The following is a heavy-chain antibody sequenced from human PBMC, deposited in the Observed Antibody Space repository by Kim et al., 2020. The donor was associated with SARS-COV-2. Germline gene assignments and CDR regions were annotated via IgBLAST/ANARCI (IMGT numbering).Heavy chain of an antibody. CDR3: AADRIGGYCSSTSCYEDY. CDR1: GFTLTSSA. J-gene: IGHJ4*02. V-gene: IGHV1-58*01. Sequence: SVTVSCKASGFTLTSSAVQWVRQARGQRLEWIGWIVVRSGNTNYAQKFQERVTITRDMSTSTAYMELSSLRSEDTAVYYYAADRIGGYCSSTSCYEDYWGQGTLVTVSS. CDR2: IVVRSGNT. D-gene: IGHD2-2*01.